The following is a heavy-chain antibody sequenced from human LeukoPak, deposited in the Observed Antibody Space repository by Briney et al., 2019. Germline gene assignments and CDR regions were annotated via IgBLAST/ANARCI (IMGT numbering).Heavy chain of an antibody. J-gene: IGHJ3*02. Sequence: ASVKVSCKASGYTFTSYAMHWVRQAPGQRPEWMGWINAGNGNTKYSQKFQGRVTITRDTSASTAYMELSSLRSEDTAVYYCARGPRIAVAGAFDIWGQGTMVTVSS. CDR3: ARGPRIAVAGAFDI. V-gene: IGHV1-3*01. CDR2: INAGNGNT. D-gene: IGHD6-19*01. CDR1: GYTFTSYA.